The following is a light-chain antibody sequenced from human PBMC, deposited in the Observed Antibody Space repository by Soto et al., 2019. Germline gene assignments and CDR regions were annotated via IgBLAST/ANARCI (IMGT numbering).Light chain of an antibody. CDR1: QSISSY. CDR2: AAS. J-gene: IGKJ1*01. Sequence: DIQMTQSPSSLSASVGDRVTITCRASQSISSYLNWYQQKPGKAPKLLIYAASSLQSGVPSRFSGSGSGTDFTLTISSLQPEDFAVYFCQQYYHWWTFGQGTKVEI. CDR3: QQYYHWWT. V-gene: IGKV1-39*01.